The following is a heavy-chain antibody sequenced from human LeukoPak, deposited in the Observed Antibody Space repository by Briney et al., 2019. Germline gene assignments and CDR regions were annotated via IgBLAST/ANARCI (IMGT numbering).Heavy chain of an antibody. J-gene: IGHJ3*02. CDR1: GGSISSGDYY. D-gene: IGHD4-23*01. CDR2: IYYSGST. CDR3: ARDGLGNSGGGAFDI. V-gene: IGHV4-30-4*01. Sequence: PSETLSLTCTVSGGSISSGDYYWSWIRQPPGKGLEWIGYIYYSGSTYYNPSLKSRVTISVDTSKNQFSLKLSSVTAADTAVYYCARDGLGNSGGGAFDIWGQGTMVTVSS.